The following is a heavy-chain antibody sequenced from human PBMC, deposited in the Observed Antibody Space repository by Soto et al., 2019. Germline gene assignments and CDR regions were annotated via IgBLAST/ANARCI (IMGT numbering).Heavy chain of an antibody. CDR2: VNFNGLNT. D-gene: IGHD6-19*01. CDR1: GYTFTNYY. J-gene: IGHJ4*02. CDR3: ARDGVVGQGAVAGAEFDY. V-gene: IGHV1-46*01. Sequence: QVQLVQSGAEVRKPGASVKVSCKASGYTFTNYYIHWVRQAPGQGHEWMGIVNFNGLNTKYAQKFQGRVTMIWDTSTSTIHMELSSLTSEDTAVYYCARDGVVGQGAVAGAEFDYWGQGTLVTVSS.